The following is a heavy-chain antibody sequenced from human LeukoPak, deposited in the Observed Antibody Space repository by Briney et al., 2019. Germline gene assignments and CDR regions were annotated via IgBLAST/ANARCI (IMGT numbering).Heavy chain of an antibody. CDR3: ASLDTAMVLDY. CDR1: GGSISSYY. J-gene: IGHJ4*02. Sequence: SETLSLTCTVSGGSISSYYWSWIRQPPGKGLEWIGYIYYSGSTNYNPSLKSRVTISVDTSKNQFSLKLSSVTAADTAVYYCASLDTAMVLDYWGQGTLVAVSS. CDR2: IYYSGST. D-gene: IGHD5-18*01. V-gene: IGHV4-59*08.